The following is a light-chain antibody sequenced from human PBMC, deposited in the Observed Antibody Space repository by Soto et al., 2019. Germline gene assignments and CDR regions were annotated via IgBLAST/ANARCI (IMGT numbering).Light chain of an antibody. CDR1: SSDIGGYNF. CDR2: EIT. Sequence: QSALTQPPSASGSPGLSVTISCTGTSSDIGGYNFVSWYQHHPDKAPKLMIYEITKRPSGVPARFSGSKSDNTASLTVSGLQAEDEADYYCSSYAGSNNYVFGTGTKLTVL. J-gene: IGLJ1*01. V-gene: IGLV2-8*01. CDR3: SSYAGSNNYV.